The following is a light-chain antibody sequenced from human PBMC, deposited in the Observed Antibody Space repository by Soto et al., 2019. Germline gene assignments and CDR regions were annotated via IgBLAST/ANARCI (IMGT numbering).Light chain of an antibody. CDR1: SSNIGSNT. CDR3: AAWDDSLTGYVV. Sequence: QSVLTQPPSASGTPGQRVTISCSGSSSNIGSNTVNWYQQVPGTSPKLLIYSDSQRPSGVPDRFSGSKSGASASLAISGLQSEDEADYYCAAWDDSLTGYVVFDGGTKLTVL. CDR2: SDS. V-gene: IGLV1-44*01. J-gene: IGLJ2*01.